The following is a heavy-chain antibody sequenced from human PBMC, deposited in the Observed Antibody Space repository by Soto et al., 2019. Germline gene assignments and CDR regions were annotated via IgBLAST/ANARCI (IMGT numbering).Heavy chain of an antibody. CDR1: GGTFSSYA. Sequence: SVKVSCKASGGTFSSYAISWVRQAPGQGLEWMGGIIPIFGTANYAQKFQGRVTITADESKNTLYLQMNSLRAEDTAVYYCARDSGLTIFGVVHSGMDVWGQGTTVTVSS. CDR2: IIPIFGTA. D-gene: IGHD3-3*01. V-gene: IGHV1-69*13. CDR3: ARDSGLTIFGVVHSGMDV. J-gene: IGHJ6*02.